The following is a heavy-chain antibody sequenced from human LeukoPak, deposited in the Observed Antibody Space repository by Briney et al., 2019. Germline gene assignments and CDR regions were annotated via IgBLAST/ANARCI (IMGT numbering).Heavy chain of an antibody. V-gene: IGHV3-30*18. Sequence: GGSLRISCAASGFTFSSYGMHWVRQAPGKGLEWVAVISYDGSNKYYADSVKGRFTISRDNSKNTLYLQMNSLRAEDTAVYYCAKSGSYSSGWYGMGYWGQGTLVTVSS. CDR1: GFTFSSYG. CDR2: ISYDGSNK. D-gene: IGHD6-19*01. J-gene: IGHJ4*02. CDR3: AKSGSYSSGWYGMGY.